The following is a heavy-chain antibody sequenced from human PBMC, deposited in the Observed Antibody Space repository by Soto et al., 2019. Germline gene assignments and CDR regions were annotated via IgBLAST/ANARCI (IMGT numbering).Heavy chain of an antibody. Sequence: EVQVLESGGGLVQPGGSLRLSCAATGFTFSDFAMSWVRQAPGKGLEWVSRIYGGGNGPHYADSVKGRVTISRDNSKNTLYLKRNSLRAEDTAVYYWAKVEGMDPSADSFDQWGQATLVTAS. D-gene: IGHD3-10*01. CDR3: AKVEGMDPSADSFDQ. V-gene: IGHV3-23*01. J-gene: IGHJ4*02. CDR2: IYGGGNGP. CDR1: GFTFSDFA.